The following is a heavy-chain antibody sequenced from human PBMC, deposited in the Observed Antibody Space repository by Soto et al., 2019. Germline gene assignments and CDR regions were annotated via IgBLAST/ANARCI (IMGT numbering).Heavy chain of an antibody. V-gene: IGHV3-74*01. CDR1: VFTFSAYW. D-gene: IGHD1-26*01. CDR3: AREAWELNILGLDV. Sequence: RGALVLNCATSVFTFSAYWMHWVRQTPGKGLVWVSRINSDGSSTNYADSVKGRFTISRDNAKNTLYLQMNSLRAEDTAVYYCAREAWELNILGLDVWGQGTPVTGSS. J-gene: IGHJ6*01. CDR2: INSDGSST.